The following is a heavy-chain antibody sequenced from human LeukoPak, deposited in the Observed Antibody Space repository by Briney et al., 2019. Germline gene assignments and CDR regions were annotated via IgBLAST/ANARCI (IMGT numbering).Heavy chain of an antibody. CDR3: ARANPPSGHYYGSGRHPPPSAAIPNYYYYGMDV. V-gene: IGHV4-34*01. CDR1: GGSFSDYS. J-gene: IGHJ6*02. Sequence: PSETLSLTCAVYGGSFSDYSWNWIRQPPGKGLEWIGEIHHSGSTNYNPSLKSRVTISVDTSKKEFSLKLSSVTAADTAVYYCARANPPSGHYYGSGRHPPPSAAIPNYYYYGMDVWGQGTTVTVSS. CDR2: IHHSGST. D-gene: IGHD3-10*01.